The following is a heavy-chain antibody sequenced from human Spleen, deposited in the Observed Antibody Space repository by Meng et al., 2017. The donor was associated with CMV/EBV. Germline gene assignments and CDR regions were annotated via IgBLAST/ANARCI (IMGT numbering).Heavy chain of an antibody. V-gene: IGHV3-23*01. J-gene: IGHJ5*02. CDR3: VRDLPPYYDFWSGYLDL. CDR2: IGGSGDYT. CDR1: GFTFSNYA. Sequence: GGSLRLSCAASGFTFSNYAMSWVRQAPGKGLEWVSTIGGSGDYTYYADSVKGRFTISRDNAKNSLYLEMDSLRAEDTAVYYCVRDLPPYYDFWSGYLDLWGQGTLVTVSS. D-gene: IGHD3-3*01.